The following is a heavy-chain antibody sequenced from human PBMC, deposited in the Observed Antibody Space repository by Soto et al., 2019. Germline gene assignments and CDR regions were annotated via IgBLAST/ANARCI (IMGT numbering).Heavy chain of an antibody. J-gene: IGHJ4*02. CDR2: IIPIFGTA. CDR1: GGTFISYA. D-gene: IGHD3-3*01. V-gene: IGHV1-69*13. CDR3: ASGPLRFPPLN. Sequence: EAPVKVSCKASGGTFISYAISWVRQAPGQGLEWMGGIIPIFGTANYAQKFQGRVTITADESTSTAYMELSSLRSEDTAVYYCASGPLRFPPLNWGQGTLVTVSS.